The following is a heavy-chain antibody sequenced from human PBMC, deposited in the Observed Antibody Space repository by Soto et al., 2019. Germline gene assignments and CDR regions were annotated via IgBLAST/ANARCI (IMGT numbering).Heavy chain of an antibody. CDR1: GFTFSSYS. CDR3: ARDSGLVVAATLNY. V-gene: IGHV3-21*01. D-gene: IGHD2-15*01. Sequence: LRLSCAASGFTFSSYSMNWVRQAPGKGLEWVSTISSSSSYIYYADSVKGRFTISRDNAKNSLYLQMNSLRAEDTAVYYCARDSGLVVAATLNYWGQGTLVTVSS. CDR2: ISSSSSYI. J-gene: IGHJ4*02.